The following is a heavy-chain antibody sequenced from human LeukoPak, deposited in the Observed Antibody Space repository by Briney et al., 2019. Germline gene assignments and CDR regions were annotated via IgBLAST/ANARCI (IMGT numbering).Heavy chain of an antibody. J-gene: IGHJ4*02. Sequence: GASVKVSCKASGGTFSSYAISWVRQAPGQGLEWMGWINTDSGNSTYAQGSTGRFVFSLDTSVSTSYLQITSLKAEDTAVYYCASYDSGSFDIAYWGQGTLVTVSS. CDR2: INTDSGNS. CDR1: GGTFSSYA. V-gene: IGHV7-4-1*02. D-gene: IGHD3-10*01. CDR3: ASYDSGSFDIAY.